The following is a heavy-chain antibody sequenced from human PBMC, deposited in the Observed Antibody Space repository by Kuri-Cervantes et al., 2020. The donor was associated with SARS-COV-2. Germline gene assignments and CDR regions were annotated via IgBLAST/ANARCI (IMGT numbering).Heavy chain of an antibody. CDR3: ASYHQLLPRRSFDY. Sequence: GSLRLSCTVSGGSISSSSYYWGWIRQPPGKGLEWIGSIYYSGSTYYNPSLKSRVTISVDTSKNQFSLKLSSVTAADTAVYYRASYHQLLPRRSFDYWGQGTLVTVSS. D-gene: IGHD2-2*01. J-gene: IGHJ4*02. V-gene: IGHV4-39*01. CDR1: GGSISSSSYY. CDR2: IYYSGST.